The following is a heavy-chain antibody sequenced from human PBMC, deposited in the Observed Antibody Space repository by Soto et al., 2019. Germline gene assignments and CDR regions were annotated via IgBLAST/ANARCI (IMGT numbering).Heavy chain of an antibody. CDR1: GFTFSSYG. V-gene: IGHV3-33*01. D-gene: IGHD5-18*01. J-gene: IGHJ5*02. Sequence: GGSLRLSCAASGFTFSSYGMYWVRQAPGKGLEWVAVLWYDGSNKYYADSVKGRSTISRDNSKNTLYLQMNSLRAEDTAVYYCARDAGTAMENWFDPWGQGTLVTVSS. CDR2: LWYDGSNK. CDR3: ARDAGTAMENWFDP.